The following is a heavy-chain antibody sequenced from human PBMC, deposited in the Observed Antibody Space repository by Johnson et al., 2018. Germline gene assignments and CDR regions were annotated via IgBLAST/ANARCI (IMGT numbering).Heavy chain of an antibody. V-gene: IGHV5-51*03. CDR3: LRRYDYDRLDY. Sequence: VQLVESGAEVKKPGESLRISCKASGYSFTYYWIGWVRQMSGKGLAWMGIIYPDDSDTRYTPSFQGQVTMSAVKSISTAYLQWSSLKASDTAMYFCLRRYDYDRLDYWGQGTLVTVSS. D-gene: IGHD4-17*01. CDR2: IYPDDSDT. CDR1: GYSFTYYW. J-gene: IGHJ4*02.